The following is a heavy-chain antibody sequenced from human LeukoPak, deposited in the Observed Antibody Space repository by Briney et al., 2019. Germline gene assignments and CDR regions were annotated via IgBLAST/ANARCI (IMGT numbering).Heavy chain of an antibody. D-gene: IGHD3-22*01. V-gene: IGHV4-39*01. CDR3: ARLDAGSSGYWD. J-gene: IGHJ4*02. CDR2: TYYSGST. Sequence: SETLSLTCTVSGGSISSSSYYWGWIRQPPGKGLEWIGSTYYSGSTYYNPSLKSRVTISVDTSKNQFSLKLTSVTAADTAVYYCARLDAGSSGYWDWGQGTLATVSS. CDR1: GGSISSSSYY.